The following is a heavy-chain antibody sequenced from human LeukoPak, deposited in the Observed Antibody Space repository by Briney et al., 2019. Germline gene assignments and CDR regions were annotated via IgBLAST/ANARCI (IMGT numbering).Heavy chain of an antibody. D-gene: IGHD3-22*01. J-gene: IGHJ4*02. CDR3: AREVSEGFDF. CDR2: ISYDGSNK. V-gene: IGHV3-30-3*01. CDR1: GFTFSGYP. Sequence: GGSLRLSCAASGFTFSGYPIHWVRQAPGKGLEWVAVISYDGSNKYYADSVKGRFTISRDNAKNSLYLQMNSLRAEDTAVYYCAREVSEGFDFWGQGTLVTVSS.